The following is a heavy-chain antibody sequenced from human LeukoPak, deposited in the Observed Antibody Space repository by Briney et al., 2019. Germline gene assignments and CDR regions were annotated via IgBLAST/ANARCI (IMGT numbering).Heavy chain of an antibody. CDR1: GFTFSSYA. CDR3: ARGFGSIFGVVIPPSYYYYMDV. Sequence: GGSLRLSCAASGFTFSSYAMHWVRQAPGKGLEWVAVISYDGSNKYYADSVKGRFTISRDNSKNTLYLQMNSLRAEDTAVYYCARGFGSIFGVVIPPSYYYYMDVWGKGTTVTVSS. V-gene: IGHV3-30-3*01. J-gene: IGHJ6*03. CDR2: ISYDGSNK. D-gene: IGHD3-3*01.